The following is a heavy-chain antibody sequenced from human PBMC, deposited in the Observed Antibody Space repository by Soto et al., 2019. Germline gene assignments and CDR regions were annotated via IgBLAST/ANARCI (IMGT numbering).Heavy chain of an antibody. J-gene: IGHJ2*01. D-gene: IGHD1-7*01. CDR3: ARGHRELRTLYFDL. CDR1: GGSFSGYY. Sequence: QVQLQQWGAGLLKPSETLSLTCAVYGGSFSGYYWSWIRQPPGKGLEWIGEINHSGSTNYNPSLKSRVTISVDTSKNQFSLKLSSVTAADTAVYYCARGHRELRTLYFDLWGRGTLVTVSS. CDR2: INHSGST. V-gene: IGHV4-34*01.